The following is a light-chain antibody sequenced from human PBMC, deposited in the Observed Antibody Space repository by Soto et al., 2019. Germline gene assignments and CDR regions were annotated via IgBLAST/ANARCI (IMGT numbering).Light chain of an antibody. CDR2: AAS. V-gene: IGKV1-39*01. Sequence: IQMTHSPSSLSASVLYRVTITFRASQTISNYLNWYQQKPGKAPYLLIYAASSLQSGVPSRFSGSSSGTDFTLTITSLQPEDFATYYCQKTYSTPITFGQGTRLEIK. CDR1: QTISNY. J-gene: IGKJ5*01. CDR3: QKTYSTPIT.